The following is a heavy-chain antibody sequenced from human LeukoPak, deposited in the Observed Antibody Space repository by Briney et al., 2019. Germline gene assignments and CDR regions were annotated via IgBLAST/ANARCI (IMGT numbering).Heavy chain of an antibody. V-gene: IGHV3-30*01. CDR1: GFTFDSYA. CDR2: ISHDGGHK. J-gene: IGHJ5*02. CDR3: ARERWLQSFDT. D-gene: IGHD5-24*01. Sequence: GGSLRLSCAASGFTFDSYAMHWVRQAPGKGLEWLAVISHDGGHKYTADSVGGRFTISRDNSKNNLFLHMTSLRAEDTAVYYRARERWLQSFDTWGQGTLLTVSS.